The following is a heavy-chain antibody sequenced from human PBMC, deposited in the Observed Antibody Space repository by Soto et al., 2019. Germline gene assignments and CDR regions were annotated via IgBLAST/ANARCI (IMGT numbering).Heavy chain of an antibody. J-gene: IGHJ4*02. Sequence: EVQLLESGGGLVQPGGSLRLSCAASGFTFSSSAMSWVRQAPGKGLEWVSAISGSGGSTYYADSVKGRFTISRDNSKNTLYLQMNSLRAEDTAVYYCANGGAGQWTFDYWGQGTLVTVSS. CDR1: GFTFSSSA. CDR3: ANGGAGQWTFDY. D-gene: IGHD6-19*01. CDR2: ISGSGGST. V-gene: IGHV3-23*01.